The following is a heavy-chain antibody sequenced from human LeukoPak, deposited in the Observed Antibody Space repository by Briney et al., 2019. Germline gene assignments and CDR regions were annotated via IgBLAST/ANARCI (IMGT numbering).Heavy chain of an antibody. CDR2: ISGSGGST. V-gene: IGHV3-23*01. CDR1: GFTFSSYS. CDR3: ATTGTHYYFDS. J-gene: IGHJ4*02. D-gene: IGHD1-1*01. Sequence: GGSLRLSCAASGFTFSSYSMNWVRQAPGKGLEWVSGISGSGGSTFYADSVKGRFTISRDNSKNMLYVRMNSLRAEDTAVYYYATTGTHYYFDSWGQGTLVTVSS.